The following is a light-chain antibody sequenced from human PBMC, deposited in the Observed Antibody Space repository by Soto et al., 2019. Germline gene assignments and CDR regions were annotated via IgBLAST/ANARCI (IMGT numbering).Light chain of an antibody. CDR1: QSISTW. V-gene: IGKV1-5*01. CDR2: DAS. CDR3: QQCNTPLNT. Sequence: DIQMTQSPSTLSASVGERVTITCRASQSISTWLAWYQQKPGKAPKLLIYDASTLENGVPARFSGSGSGTEFTLTITHLQPDDFGTYHCQQCNTPLNTFGQGTKLEI. J-gene: IGKJ2*01.